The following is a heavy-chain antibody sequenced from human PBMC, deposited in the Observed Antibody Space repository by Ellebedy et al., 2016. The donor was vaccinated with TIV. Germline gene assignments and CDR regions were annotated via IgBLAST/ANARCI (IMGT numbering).Heavy chain of an antibody. D-gene: IGHD3-10*01. Sequence: AASVKVSCKASGYTFTDSGISWVRQAPGQGLEWMGWISGYSGNTNYAQKLQGRVTMTTDTSTSTAYMELRSLRSDDTAVYYCARDDRSGSYRGVFDYWGQGTLVTVSS. CDR2: ISGYSGNT. CDR1: GYTFTDSG. CDR3: ARDDRSGSYRGVFDY. J-gene: IGHJ4*02. V-gene: IGHV1-18*01.